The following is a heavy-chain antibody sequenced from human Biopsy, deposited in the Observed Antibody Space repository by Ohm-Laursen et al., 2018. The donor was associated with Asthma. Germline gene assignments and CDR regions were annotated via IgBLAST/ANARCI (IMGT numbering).Heavy chain of an antibody. V-gene: IGHV3-33*01. CDR3: ARDFARAIMIGGGREHYFDF. CDR2: VGSDESYT. CDR1: GFTFMTYG. J-gene: IGHJ4*02. D-gene: IGHD3-16*01. Sequence: SLRLSCAASGFTFMTYGMHWVRQVPGKGLEWVATVGSDESYTDHADSVKGRFTISRDNSKNTLHLQMNSLSPEDTAVYYCARDFARAIMIGGGREHYFDFWGQGTLVTVSS.